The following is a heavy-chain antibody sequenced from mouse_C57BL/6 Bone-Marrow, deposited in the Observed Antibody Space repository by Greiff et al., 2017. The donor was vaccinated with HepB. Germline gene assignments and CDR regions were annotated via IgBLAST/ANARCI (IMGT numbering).Heavy chain of an antibody. CDR1: GYTFTDYY. Sequence: QVQLQQSGAELVRPGASVKLSCKASGYTFTDYYINWVKQRPGQGLEWIARIYPGSGNTYYNEKFKGKATLTAEKSSSTAYMQLSSLTSEDSAVYFCAREHYYGSSYEGYWGQGTTLTVSS. J-gene: IGHJ2*01. CDR2: IYPGSGNT. D-gene: IGHD1-1*01. V-gene: IGHV1-76*01. CDR3: AREHYYGSSYEGY.